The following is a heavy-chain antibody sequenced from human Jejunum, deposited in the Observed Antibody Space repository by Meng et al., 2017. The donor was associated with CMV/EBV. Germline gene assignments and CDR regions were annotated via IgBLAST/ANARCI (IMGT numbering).Heavy chain of an antibody. D-gene: IGHD2-15*01. J-gene: IGHJ5*02. CDR2: MKPNSGNT. CDR1: GYTFITQD. CDR3: ARGSGSGGRDWFDP. V-gene: IGHV1-8*01. Sequence: QLHLVQSGGGVNMPGASVKLYGKASGYTFITQDIKWFRQATGQGLEWMGWMKPNSGNTGYAQKFQGRVTMTRNTSISTAYMELSDLRSEDAAVYYLARGSGSGGRDWFDPWGQGTLVTVSS.